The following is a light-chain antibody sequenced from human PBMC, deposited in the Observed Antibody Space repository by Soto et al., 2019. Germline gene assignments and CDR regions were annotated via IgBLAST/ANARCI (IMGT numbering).Light chain of an antibody. CDR1: SSDVGGYQY. Sequence: QSALTQPPSASGSPGQSVTISCTGTSSDVGGYQYVSWFQQKSGKAPKLIIYAVNERPSGVPDRFFGSKSDNTASLTVSGLQAEDEAEYYCCAYAGLNNVLFRGGTKLTVL. J-gene: IGLJ2*01. CDR3: CAYAGLNNVL. CDR2: AVN. V-gene: IGLV2-8*01.